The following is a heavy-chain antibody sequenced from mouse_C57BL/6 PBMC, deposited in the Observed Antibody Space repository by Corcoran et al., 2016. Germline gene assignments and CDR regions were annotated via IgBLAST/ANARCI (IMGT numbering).Heavy chain of an antibody. D-gene: IGHD2-3*01. Sequence: QIQLVQSGPELKKPGETVKISCKASGYTFTTYGMSWVKQAPGKGLKWMGWINTYSGVPTYADDFKGRFAFSLETSASTAYLQINNLKNDDTATYFCARLNDGYPFDVWGTGTTVTVSS. J-gene: IGHJ1*03. CDR1: GYTFTTYG. CDR3: ARLNDGYPFDV. V-gene: IGHV9-3*01. CDR2: INTYSGVP.